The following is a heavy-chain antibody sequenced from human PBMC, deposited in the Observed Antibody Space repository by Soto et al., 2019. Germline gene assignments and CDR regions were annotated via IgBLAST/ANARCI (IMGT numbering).Heavy chain of an antibody. CDR2: IWHDGSEI. D-gene: IGHD2-15*01. CDR3: LKTSLVVAAATREDY. CDR1: GSIFIGYG. V-gene: IGHV3-33*01. Sequence: PGGSLRLSCVVPGSIFIGYGMHWVRQAPGKGLEWVAVIWHDGSEIYYADSVKGRFTISRDNSKNTLYLQMNSLRAEDTAVYYCLKTSLVVAAATREDYWGQGTLVTVSS. J-gene: IGHJ4*02.